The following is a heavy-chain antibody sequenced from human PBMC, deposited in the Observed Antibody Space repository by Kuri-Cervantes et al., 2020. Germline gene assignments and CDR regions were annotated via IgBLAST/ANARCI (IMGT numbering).Heavy chain of an antibody. J-gene: IGHJ4*02. CDR2: INPNSGGT. D-gene: IGHD5-18*01. V-gene: IGHV1-2*02. CDR3: ARVGYSYGHDY. Sequence: ASVKVSCKASGYTFTGYYMHWVRQAPGQGLEWMGWINPNSGGTNYAQKFQGRVTITADESASTAYMELSSLRSEDTAVYYCARVGYSYGHDYWGQGTLVTVSS. CDR1: GYTFTGYY.